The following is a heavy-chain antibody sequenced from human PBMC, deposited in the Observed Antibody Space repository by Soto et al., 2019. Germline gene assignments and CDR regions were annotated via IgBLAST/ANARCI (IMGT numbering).Heavy chain of an antibody. D-gene: IGHD2-15*01. CDR1: GGTFSSYA. Sequence: QVQLVQSGAEVKKPGSSVKVSCKASGGTFSSYAISWVRQAPGQGLEWMGGIIPIFGTANYAQKFQGRVTITADESTSTAYVELSSLRSEDTAVYYCASGRYCSGGSCRLNYYYGMDVWGQGTTVTVSS. CDR2: IIPIFGTA. J-gene: IGHJ6*02. V-gene: IGHV1-69*01. CDR3: ASGRYCSGGSCRLNYYYGMDV.